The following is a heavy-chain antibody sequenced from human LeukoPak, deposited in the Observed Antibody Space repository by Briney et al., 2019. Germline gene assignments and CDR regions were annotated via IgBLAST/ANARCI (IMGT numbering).Heavy chain of an antibody. CDR3: AREARKWSSSPLFNHGMDV. Sequence: PGGSLRLSCAASGFTFSSYAMHWVRQAPGKGLEWVAVISYDGSNKYYADSVKGRFTISRDNSKNTLYLQMNSLRAEDTAVYYCAREARKWSSSPLFNHGMDVWGQGTTVTVSS. CDR2: ISYDGSNK. V-gene: IGHV3-30-3*01. CDR1: GFTFSSYA. J-gene: IGHJ6*02. D-gene: IGHD2-15*01.